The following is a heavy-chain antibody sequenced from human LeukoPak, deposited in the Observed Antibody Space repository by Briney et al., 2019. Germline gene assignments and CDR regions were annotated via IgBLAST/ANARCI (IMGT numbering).Heavy chain of an antibody. CDR1: GGSFSGYY. CDR2: INHSGST. V-gene: IGHV4-34*01. J-gene: IGHJ6*02. D-gene: IGHD4-17*01. Sequence: SETLSLTCAVYGGSFSGYYWSWIRQPPGKGLEWIGEINHSGSTNYNPSLKSRVTISVDTSKNQFSLKLSSVTAADTAAYYCARRRDYGDLYYGMDVWGQGTTVTVSS. CDR3: ARRRDYGDLYYGMDV.